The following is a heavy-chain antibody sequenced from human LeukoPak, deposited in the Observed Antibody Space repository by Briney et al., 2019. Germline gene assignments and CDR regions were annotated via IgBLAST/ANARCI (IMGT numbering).Heavy chain of an antibody. CDR3: ARGYYYDSSGYYN. D-gene: IGHD3-22*01. V-gene: IGHV3-48*01. CDR1: GFTFSSYS. J-gene: IGHJ4*02. Sequence: GGSLRLSCAASGFTFSSYSMNWVRQAPGKGLEWVSYISSSGSTIYYADSVKGRFTISRDNAKNSLYLQMNSLRAEDTAVYYCARGYYYDSSGYYNWGQGTLATVSS. CDR2: ISSSGSTI.